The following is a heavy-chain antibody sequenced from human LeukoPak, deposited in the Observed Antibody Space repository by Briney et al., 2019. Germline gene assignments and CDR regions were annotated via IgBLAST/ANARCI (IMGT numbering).Heavy chain of an antibody. J-gene: IGHJ3*02. CDR1: GFTVSDNY. V-gene: IGHV3-66*01. D-gene: IGHD6-19*01. CDR2: LYSAGSK. Sequence: GGCLRLSCAGSGFTVSDNYMSWVRQAPGKGLEWVSVLYSAGSKYYADSVKGRFTISRDNSKNTLYVQMNTLRAEDTAVYYCARARIAVSNTGGDAFDIWGQATLVTVSS. CDR3: ARARIAVSNTGGDAFDI.